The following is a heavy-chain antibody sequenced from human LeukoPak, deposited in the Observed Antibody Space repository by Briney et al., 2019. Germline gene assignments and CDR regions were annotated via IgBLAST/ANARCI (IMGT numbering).Heavy chain of an antibody. V-gene: IGHV3-7*03. D-gene: IGHD5-12*01. Sequence: GGSLRLSCAASGFTFSNYWMTWVRQAPGKGLEWVANIKRDGSEKFYVDSVKGRFTVSRDNAKNSLYLQMNSLRAEDTAVYYCARDAGKSGDDILDYWGQGTLVTVSS. CDR2: IKRDGSEK. CDR3: ARDAGKSGDDILDY. CDR1: GFTFSNYW. J-gene: IGHJ4*02.